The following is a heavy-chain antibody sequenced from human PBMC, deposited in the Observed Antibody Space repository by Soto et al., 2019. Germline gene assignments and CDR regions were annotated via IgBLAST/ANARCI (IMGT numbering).Heavy chain of an antibody. J-gene: IGHJ4*02. CDR3: ATGGYCSSTSCYNFFDY. Sequence: PGASLKISCKGSGYSFTSYWIGCVRQMPGRGLEWMGIIYPGDSGTRYSPSFQGQVTFSADKSIGTAYLQWSSLKASDTAMYYCATGGYCSSTSCYNFFDYWGQGTPVTVSS. D-gene: IGHD2-2*02. V-gene: IGHV5-51*01. CDR2: IYPGDSGT. CDR1: GYSFTSYW.